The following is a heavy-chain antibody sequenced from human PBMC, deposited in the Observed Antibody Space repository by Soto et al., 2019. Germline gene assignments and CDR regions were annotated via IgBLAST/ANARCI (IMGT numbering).Heavy chain of an antibody. CDR2: ISSSSYI. D-gene: IGHD6-6*01. CDR1: GFTFSSYS. V-gene: IGHV3-21*01. CDR3: ARDDEYSSSSVDY. Sequence: GGSLRLSCAASGFTFSSYSMNWVRQAPGKGLEWVSSISSSSYIYYADSVKGRFTISRDNAKNSLYLQMNSLRAEDTAVYYCARDDEYSSSSVDYWGQGTLVTVSS. J-gene: IGHJ4*02.